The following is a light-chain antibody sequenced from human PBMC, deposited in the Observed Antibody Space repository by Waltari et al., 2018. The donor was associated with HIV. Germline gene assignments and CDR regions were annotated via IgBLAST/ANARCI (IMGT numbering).Light chain of an antibody. CDR2: EVN. Sequence: QSALTQPPSASGSPGQSVPISCTGTTTDVPTYNYVSWYQHQPGEAPKILIYEVNKRPSGVPDRFSGSKSGNTASLTVSGLQADDEADYYGTSYEVKNNLVLGGGTKLTVL. CDR3: TSYEVKNNLV. J-gene: IGLJ2*01. V-gene: IGLV2-8*01. CDR1: TTDVPTYNY.